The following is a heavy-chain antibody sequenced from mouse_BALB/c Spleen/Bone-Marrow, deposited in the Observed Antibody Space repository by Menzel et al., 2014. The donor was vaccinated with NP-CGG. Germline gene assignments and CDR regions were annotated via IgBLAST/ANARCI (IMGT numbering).Heavy chain of an antibody. Sequence: DVMLVESGGGLVKPGGSLKLSCAASGFTFSSYTMSWVRQTPEKRLEWVATISSGGSYTYYPDSVKGRFTISRDNAKNTLYLQMSSLKSEDTAMYYCTRGDGYYYFDYWGQGTTLTVSS. CDR3: TRGDGYYYFDY. CDR1: GFTFSSYT. J-gene: IGHJ2*01. D-gene: IGHD2-3*01. CDR2: ISSGGSYT. V-gene: IGHV5-6-4*01.